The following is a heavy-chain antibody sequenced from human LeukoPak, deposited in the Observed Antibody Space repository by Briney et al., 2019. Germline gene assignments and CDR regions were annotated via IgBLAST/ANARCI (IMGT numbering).Heavy chain of an antibody. CDR1: GFTFSSYS. CDR3: AKDRIAVAGTACDY. J-gene: IGHJ4*02. CDR2: ISSSSSYI. V-gene: IGHV3-21*04. Sequence: GGSLRLSCAASGFTFSSYSRNWVRQAPGKGLEWVSSISSSSSYIYYADSVKGRFTISRDNAKNSLYLQMNSLRAEDTAVYYCAKDRIAVAGTACDYWGQGTLVTVSS. D-gene: IGHD6-19*01.